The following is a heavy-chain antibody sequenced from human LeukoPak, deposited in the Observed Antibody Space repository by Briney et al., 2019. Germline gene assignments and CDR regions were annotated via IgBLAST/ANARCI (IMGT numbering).Heavy chain of an antibody. Sequence: SGTLSLACGVSGGSISNTNWWSWARQPPGQGLEWIGEISLTGLTHYNPSLESRVTVSLGKSKNQLSLNLTSVTAADTAVYYCSRENGALSPFGYWGQGILVTV. V-gene: IGHV4-4*02. CDR2: ISLTGLT. D-gene: IGHD2-8*01. J-gene: IGHJ4*02. CDR1: GGSISNTNW. CDR3: SRENGALSPFGY.